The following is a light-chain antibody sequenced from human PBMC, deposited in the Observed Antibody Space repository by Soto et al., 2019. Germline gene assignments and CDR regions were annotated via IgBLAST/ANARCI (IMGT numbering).Light chain of an antibody. CDR1: QDIRND. V-gene: IGKV1-6*01. CDR2: SAS. Sequence: IQITQSPSTLSASVGDGVTITCRASQDIRNDLGWYQQKPGKAPNLLIYSASSLQSGVPSRFSGSGSGTDFTLTISSLQPEDFATYFCLQDYTSPLTFGQGTKV. J-gene: IGKJ1*01. CDR3: LQDYTSPLT.